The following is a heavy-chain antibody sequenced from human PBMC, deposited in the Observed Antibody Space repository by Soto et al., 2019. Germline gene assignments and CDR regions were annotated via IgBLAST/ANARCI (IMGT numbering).Heavy chain of an antibody. V-gene: IGHV1-69*13. CDR1: GGTFSSYA. CDR2: IIPIFGTA. J-gene: IGHJ5*02. D-gene: IGHD3-22*01. Sequence: SVKVSCKASGGTFSSYAISWVRQAPGQGLEWMGGIIPIFGTANYAQKFQGRVTITADESTSTAYMELSSLRSEDTAVYYCARDFQIYDSSGSRPGWFDPWGQGTLVTVSS. CDR3: ARDFQIYDSSGSRPGWFDP.